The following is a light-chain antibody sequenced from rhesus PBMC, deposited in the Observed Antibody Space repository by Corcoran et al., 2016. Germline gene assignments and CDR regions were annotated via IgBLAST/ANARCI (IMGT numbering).Light chain of an antibody. CDR3: LPSLSGPLA. CDR1: QGISTY. J-gene: IGKJ4*01. Sequence: DIQMTQSPSSLSASVGDRVTITCRASQGISTYLNWYQQKPGKAPKRLIYKASSLESGVPSRFSGSGSGTDFTLTISSLQPEDFATYYCLPSLSGPLAFGGGTKVEL. CDR2: KAS. V-gene: IGKV1-43*02.